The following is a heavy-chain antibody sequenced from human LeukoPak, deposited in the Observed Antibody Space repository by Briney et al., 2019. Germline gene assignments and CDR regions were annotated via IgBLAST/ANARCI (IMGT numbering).Heavy chain of an antibody. CDR2: ISGSDDRT. J-gene: IGHJ4*02. CDR1: GFTVSSNY. V-gene: IGHV3-23*01. Sequence: GGSLRLSCAASGFTVSSNYMSWVRQAPGMGLEWVSVISGSDDRTYYADSVKGRFTISRDNSKKTLYLQMSSLRADDTALYYCVRLQYRVPDNWGQGTLVTVSS. CDR3: VRLQYRVPDN. D-gene: IGHD2-2*02.